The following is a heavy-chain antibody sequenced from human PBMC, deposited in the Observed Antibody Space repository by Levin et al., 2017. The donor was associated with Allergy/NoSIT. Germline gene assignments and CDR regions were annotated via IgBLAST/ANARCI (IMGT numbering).Heavy chain of an antibody. CDR2: IYSGGST. J-gene: IGHJ4*02. Sequence: GESLKISCAASGFTVSSNYMSWVRQAPGKGLEWVSVIYSGGSTYYADSVKGRFTISRDNSKNTLYLQMNSLRAEDTAVYYCASGKPKLLTGRSRGLDYWGQGTLVTVSS. CDR1: GFTVSSNY. V-gene: IGHV3-53*01. D-gene: IGHD3-9*01. CDR3: ASGKPKLLTGRSRGLDY.